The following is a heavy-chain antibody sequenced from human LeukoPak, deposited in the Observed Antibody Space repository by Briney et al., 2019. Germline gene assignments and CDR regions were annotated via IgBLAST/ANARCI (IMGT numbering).Heavy chain of an antibody. CDR2: IYTSGST. V-gene: IGHV4-4*09. CDR3: ARTRTLDQYYYYYYMDV. D-gene: IGHD1-7*01. Sequence: PSETLSLTCTVSGGSISSYYRSWIRQPPGKGLEWIGYIYTSGSTNYNPSLKSRVTISVDTSKNQFSLKLSSVTAADTAVYYCARTRTLDQYYYYYYMDVWGKGTTVTVSS. J-gene: IGHJ6*03. CDR1: GGSISSYY.